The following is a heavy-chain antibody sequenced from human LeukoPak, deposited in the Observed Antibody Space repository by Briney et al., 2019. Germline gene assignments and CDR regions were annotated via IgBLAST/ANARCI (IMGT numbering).Heavy chain of an antibody. CDR2: ITRFNAIL. CDR3: ARGDVLTTRLLDS. Sequence: PGGSLRLSCAASGFIFDDYAMHWVRRAPAKGLQWVSGITRFNAILGYVDSVKRRFTISRDSAKNSLYLQMNSLRPEDTAFYYCARGDVLTTRLLDSWGLGTLVTVSS. J-gene: IGHJ4*02. CDR1: GFIFDDYA. D-gene: IGHD3-9*01. V-gene: IGHV3-9*01.